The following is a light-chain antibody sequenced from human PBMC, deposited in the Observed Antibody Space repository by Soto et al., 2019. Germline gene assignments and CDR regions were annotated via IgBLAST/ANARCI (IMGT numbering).Light chain of an antibody. CDR2: RAS. CDR3: QQYNTWPPRYT. J-gene: IGKJ2*01. V-gene: IGKV3-15*01. Sequence: EIVMTQSPATLSVSPGGRATLSCRASQSVSSYLAWYQQRPGQPPRLLIYRASTRATGIPARFSGSGSGTEFSLTISSLQSKDFAVYYCQQYNTWPPRYTFGQGTKLEI. CDR1: QSVSSY.